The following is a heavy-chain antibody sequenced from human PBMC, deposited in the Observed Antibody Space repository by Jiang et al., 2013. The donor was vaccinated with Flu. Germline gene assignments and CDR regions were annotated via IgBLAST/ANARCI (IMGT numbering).Heavy chain of an antibody. D-gene: IGHD5-12*01. Sequence: LLKPSETLSLTCTVSGGSISSSSYYWGWIRQPPGKGLEWIGSICYSGSTYYNPSLKSRVTISVDTSKNQFSLKLSSVTAADTAVYYCASGWLRDWGQGTLVTVSS. J-gene: IGHJ4*02. CDR3: ASGWLRD. CDR1: GGSISSSSYY. CDR2: ICYSGST. V-gene: IGHV4-39*01.